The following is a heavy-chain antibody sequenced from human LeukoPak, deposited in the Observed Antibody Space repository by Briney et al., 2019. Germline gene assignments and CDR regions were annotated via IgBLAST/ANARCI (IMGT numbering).Heavy chain of an antibody. CDR2: LYASGNT. Sequence: PSETLSLTCTVSGGSISGNYWSWIRQPAGKGLEWIGRLYASGNTNYNPSLKSRVTMSLDTSKNQFSLKLTSVTAADTAVYYCARDGVPNYWGQGTLVTVSS. CDR3: ARDGVPNY. CDR1: GGSISGNY. V-gene: IGHV4-4*07. J-gene: IGHJ4*02. D-gene: IGHD3-10*01.